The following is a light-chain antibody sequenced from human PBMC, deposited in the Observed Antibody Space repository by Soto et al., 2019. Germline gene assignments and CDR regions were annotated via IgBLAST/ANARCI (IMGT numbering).Light chain of an antibody. CDR3: QQYSRGSPWT. CDR1: QSVSGHS. Sequence: EVVLTQSPGTLSLSPGERATLSCRASQSVSGHSLAWYQKKPGQAPRLXLYGASSRATGIPDRFRGSGSGTDLTLTISRLDTEDFAVYYCQQYSRGSPWTFGQGTKVDIK. J-gene: IGKJ1*01. CDR2: GAS. V-gene: IGKV3-20*01.